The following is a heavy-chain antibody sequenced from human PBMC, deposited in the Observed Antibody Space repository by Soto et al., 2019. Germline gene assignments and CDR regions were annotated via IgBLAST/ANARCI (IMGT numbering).Heavy chain of an antibody. V-gene: IGHV1-69*12. CDR2: IIPIFGTA. D-gene: IGHD2-21*02. J-gene: IGHJ4*02. Sequence: QVQLVQSGAEVKKPGSSVKVSCKASGGTFSSYAISWVRQAPGQGLEWMGGIIPIFGTANYAQKFQGRVTITADESTSTAYMELSSLRSEDTAVYYCARDSFSYCGGDCYSGLDYWGQGTLVTVSS. CDR3: ARDSFSYCGGDCYSGLDY. CDR1: GGTFSSYA.